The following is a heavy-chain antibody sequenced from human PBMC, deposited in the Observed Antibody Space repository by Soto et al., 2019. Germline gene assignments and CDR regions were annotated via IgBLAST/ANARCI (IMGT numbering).Heavy chain of an antibody. Sequence: QVQLQESGPGLVKPSETLSLTCTVSGDSISSYYWSWIRQPPGKGLEWVGYISYTGSTIYNPSLESRATISLDTSENQVSLSLNSVTVADKAVYYCASVGELPVWFDPWGRGTLVTVSS. CDR3: ASVGELPVWFDP. J-gene: IGHJ5*02. V-gene: IGHV4-59*13. CDR2: ISYTGST. D-gene: IGHD3-10*01. CDR1: GDSISSYY.